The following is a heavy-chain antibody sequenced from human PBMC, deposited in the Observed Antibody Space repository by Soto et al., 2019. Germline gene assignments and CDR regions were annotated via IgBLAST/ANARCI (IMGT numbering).Heavy chain of an antibody. D-gene: IGHD3-22*01. CDR3: ARDGGDSSGYNDAFDI. V-gene: IGHV4-30-4*01. CDR1: GGSISSGDYY. Sequence: TLSLTCTVSGGSISSGDYYWSWIRQPPGKGLEWIGYIYYSGSTYYNPSLKSRVTISVDTSKNQFSLKLSSVTAADTAVYYCARDGGDSSGYNDAFDIWGQGTMVTVSS. J-gene: IGHJ3*02. CDR2: IYYSGST.